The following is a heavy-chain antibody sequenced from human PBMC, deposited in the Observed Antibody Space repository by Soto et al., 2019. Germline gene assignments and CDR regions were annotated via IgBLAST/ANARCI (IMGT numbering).Heavy chain of an antibody. V-gene: IGHV1-18*01. J-gene: IGHJ4*02. CDR2: ISAYNGNT. CDR3: ATHDILTGSPTLGY. Sequence: GASVKVSCKASGYTFTSYGISWVRQAPGQGLEWMGWISAYNGNTNYAQKLQGRVTMTTDTSTSTAYMELRSLRSDDTAVYYCATHDILTGSPTLGYWGQGTLVTVSS. CDR1: GYTFTSYG. D-gene: IGHD3-9*01.